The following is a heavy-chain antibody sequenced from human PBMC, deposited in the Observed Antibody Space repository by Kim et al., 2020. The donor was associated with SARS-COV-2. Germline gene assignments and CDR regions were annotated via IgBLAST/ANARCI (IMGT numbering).Heavy chain of an antibody. D-gene: IGHD3-10*01. Sequence: ASVKVSCKASGYAFTAYYLHWVRQAPGQGPEWMGIMHPSADITTYAQKFQGRLKVTSDSSTTTVYMELSSLTSEDTAVYFCARDSDVIESGHLVPFDHWGQGTLVTVSS. CDR3: ARDSDVIESGHLVPFDH. V-gene: IGHV1-46*01. CDR1: GYAFTAYY. J-gene: IGHJ4*02. CDR2: MHPSADIT.